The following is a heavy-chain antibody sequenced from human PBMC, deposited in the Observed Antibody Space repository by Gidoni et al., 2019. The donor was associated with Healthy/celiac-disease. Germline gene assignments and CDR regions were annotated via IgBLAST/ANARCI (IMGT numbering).Heavy chain of an antibody. V-gene: IGHV3-30-3*01. CDR2: ISYDGSNK. J-gene: IGHJ4*02. Sequence: QVQLVESGGGVVQPGRSLRLSCAASGFTFSSYAMHWVRQAPGKGLEWVAVISYDGSNKYYADSVKGRFTISRDNSKNTLYLQMNSLRAEDTAVYYCARDGADTAMVNPPFYFDYWGQGTLVTVSS. CDR3: ARDGADTAMVNPPFYFDY. D-gene: IGHD5-18*01. CDR1: GFTFSSYA.